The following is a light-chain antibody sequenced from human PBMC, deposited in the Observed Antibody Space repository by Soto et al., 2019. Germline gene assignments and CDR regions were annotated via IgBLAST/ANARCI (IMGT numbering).Light chain of an antibody. Sequence: QSVLTQPPSVSAAPGQKVTISCSGSSSNIGAGHAVHWYRQFPGAAPKLLIYGDTHRPSGVPDRFSGSKSATSASLVITGLQAEDEADYYCQSYDTSLRGWLFGGGTKLTVL. CDR2: GDT. CDR3: QSYDTSLRGWL. CDR1: SSNIGAGHA. V-gene: IGLV1-40*01. J-gene: IGLJ3*02.